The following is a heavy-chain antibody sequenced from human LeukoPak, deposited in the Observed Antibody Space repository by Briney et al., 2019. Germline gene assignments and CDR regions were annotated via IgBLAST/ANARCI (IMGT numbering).Heavy chain of an antibody. V-gene: IGHV3-21*05. CDR2: ITSSSTNI. CDR3: AREKVKEFDY. D-gene: IGHD3-22*01. J-gene: IGHJ4*02. CDR1: GFTFSTYN. Sequence: GGSLRLSCAASGFTFSTYNMNWVRQAPGKGLEWVSHITSSSTNIYYADSVKGRFTTSRDNAKNSLSLQMNSLRAEDTAVYYCAREKVKEFDYWGQGTLVTVSS.